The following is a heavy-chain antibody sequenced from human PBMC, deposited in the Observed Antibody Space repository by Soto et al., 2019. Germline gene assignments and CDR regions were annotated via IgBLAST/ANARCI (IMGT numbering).Heavy chain of an antibody. V-gene: IGHV4-61*01. J-gene: IGHJ4*02. CDR2: IYNSGST. CDR1: GGSFSSGNQY. D-gene: IGHD6-13*01. Sequence: QVQLQESGPGLVKPSETLSLTCTVSGGSFSSGNQYWSWIRQPPGKGLEWIGYIYNSGSTDYNPSLKSRVSISVDTSKNQFSLNLSSVTAADTAMYLCASGSSVSANIDSWGQGTLVTVSS. CDR3: ASGSSVSANIDS.